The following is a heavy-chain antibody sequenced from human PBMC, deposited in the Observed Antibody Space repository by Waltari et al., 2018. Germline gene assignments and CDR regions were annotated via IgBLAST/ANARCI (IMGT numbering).Heavy chain of an antibody. CDR1: GFPFRDHY. V-gene: IGHV3-72*01. CDR2: MRSKDDYYTT. J-gene: IGHJ4*02. CDR3: SRDRGGHGGSPVH. Sequence: EVQLVESGGGLVPPGGSLRMSCAASGFPFRDHYMDWVRQAPGKGLEWVGRMRSKDDYYTTEYAASVKGRFIISRDDSKNLLYLQMNSLKTEDTAMYYCSRDRGGHGGSPVHWGQGTLVTVSS. D-gene: IGHD2-15*01.